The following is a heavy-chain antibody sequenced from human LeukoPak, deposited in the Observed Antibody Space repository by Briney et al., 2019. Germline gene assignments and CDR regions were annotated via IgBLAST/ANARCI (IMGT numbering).Heavy chain of an antibody. CDR1: GGSISSYY. Sequence: SETLSLTCTVSGGSISSYYWSWIRQPPGKGLEWIGYIYYSGSTNYNPSLKSRVTISVDTSKNQFSLKLSSVTAADTAVYYCARVDYGDVLNYWGQGTLVSVSS. J-gene: IGHJ4*02. V-gene: IGHV4-59*01. D-gene: IGHD4-17*01. CDR3: ARVDYGDVLNY. CDR2: IYYSGST.